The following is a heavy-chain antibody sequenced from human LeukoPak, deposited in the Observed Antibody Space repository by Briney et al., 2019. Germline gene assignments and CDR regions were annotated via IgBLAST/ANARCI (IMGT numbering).Heavy chain of an antibody. CDR1: GFTFSSYW. J-gene: IGHJ6*03. Sequence: GGPLRLSCAASGFTFSSYWMSWVRQAPGKGLEWVANIKQDGSEKYYVDSVKGRFTISRDNAKNSLYLQMNSLRAEDTAVYYCARDRYYDILTGYYTRYYMDVWGKGTTVTVSS. CDR2: IKQDGSEK. V-gene: IGHV3-7*01. CDR3: ARDRYYDILTGYYTRYYMDV. D-gene: IGHD3-9*01.